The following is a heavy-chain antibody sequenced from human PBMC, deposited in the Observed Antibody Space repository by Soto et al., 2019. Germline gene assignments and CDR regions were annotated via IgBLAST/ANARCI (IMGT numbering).Heavy chain of an antibody. J-gene: IGHJ4*02. D-gene: IGHD1-26*01. CDR3: AQVETSRSYGLDY. Sequence: EVQLVESGGGLVQPGGSLRLSCAASGFTFSDHYMEWVRQAPGKGLEWVGRTRNKANSYTTEYDASVKVRLTISRDDSKNSLYLQMNSLKTEDTAVYYCAQVETSRSYGLDYWGQGTLVTVSS. CDR1: GFTFSDHY. CDR2: TRNKANSYTT. V-gene: IGHV3-72*01.